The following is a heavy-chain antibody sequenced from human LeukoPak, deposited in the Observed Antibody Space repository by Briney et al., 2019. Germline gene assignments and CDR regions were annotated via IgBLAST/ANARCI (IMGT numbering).Heavy chain of an antibody. Sequence: PGGSLRLSCAASGFSFSDYYMDWVRQAPGKGLEWVGRSRNKAYSYTTEYAASVKGRFTILRDDSKNSLYLQMNSLKTEDTAVYYCARRGGNNYVDDRGQGTLVTVSS. J-gene: IGHJ4*02. CDR1: GFSFSDYY. CDR3: ARRGGNNYVDD. D-gene: IGHD3-10*01. CDR2: SRNKAYSYTT. V-gene: IGHV3-72*01.